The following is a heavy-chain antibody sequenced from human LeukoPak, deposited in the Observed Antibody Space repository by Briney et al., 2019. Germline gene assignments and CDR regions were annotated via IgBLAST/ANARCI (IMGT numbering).Heavy chain of an antibody. J-gene: IGHJ3*02. Sequence: GGSLRLSCAASGFIVSKTYMTWVRQAPGKRLEWVSIIYGGGSTWYADSVKGRFTISRDNSKNTVYLQMNGLRAEDTAVYYCAMRYDFDIWGQGTMVTVPS. V-gene: IGHV3-53*01. CDR1: GFIVSKTY. D-gene: IGHD5-24*01. CDR3: AMRYDFDI. CDR2: IYGGGST.